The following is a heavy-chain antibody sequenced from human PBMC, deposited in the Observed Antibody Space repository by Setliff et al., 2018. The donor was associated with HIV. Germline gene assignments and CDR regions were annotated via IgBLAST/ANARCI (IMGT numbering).Heavy chain of an antibody. CDR3: ARHYYTDPFDY. Sequence: SETLSLTCTVSGGSISNYYWSWIRQPPGKGLEWIGYIYSSGTTDYNPSLKSRVTMSVDMSNSHFSLKLASVTAADTAVYYCARHYYTDPFDYWGQGTLVTV. V-gene: IGHV4-4*08. CDR1: GGSISNYY. J-gene: IGHJ4*02. CDR2: IYSSGTT. D-gene: IGHD3-22*01.